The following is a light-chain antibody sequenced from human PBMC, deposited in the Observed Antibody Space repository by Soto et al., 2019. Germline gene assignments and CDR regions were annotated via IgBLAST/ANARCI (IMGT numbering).Light chain of an antibody. Sequence: EIVLTQSPGTLSLSPGERATLSCRASQSVSSSYLAWYQQKPGQAPRLLIYGASSRATGIPDRFSGSGSGTDFTITISRLEPEDFAVYYCQQYSSSRTFGQGTKVEIK. CDR1: QSVSSSY. CDR2: GAS. J-gene: IGKJ1*01. V-gene: IGKV3-20*01. CDR3: QQYSSSRT.